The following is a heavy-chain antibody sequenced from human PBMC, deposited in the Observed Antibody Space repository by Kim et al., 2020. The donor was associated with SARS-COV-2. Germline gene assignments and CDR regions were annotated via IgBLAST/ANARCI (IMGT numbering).Heavy chain of an antibody. V-gene: IGHV1-24*01. CDR3: ATAAYGGYYHYFDY. D-gene: IGHD3-22*01. J-gene: IGHJ4*02. Sequence: AQKFQVRVTMTEDTTTDTAYMELSSLRSEDTAVYYCATAAYGGYYHYFDYWGQGTMVTVSS.